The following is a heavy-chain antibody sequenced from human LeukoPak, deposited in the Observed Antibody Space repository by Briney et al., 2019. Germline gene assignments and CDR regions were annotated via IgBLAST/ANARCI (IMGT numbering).Heavy chain of an antibody. CDR3: ARVRPPHYGRSRGDFDY. CDR1: GYTFSGYY. V-gene: IGHV1-2*02. D-gene: IGHD6-13*01. J-gene: IGHJ4*02. Sequence: GASVKVSCKASGYTFSGYYMHWVRQAPGQGLEWMGWINPNSGGTNYAQKLQGRVTTTRDTSISTAYMELRRPRSAATAVYYCARVRPPHYGRSRGDFDYWGQGTLVTVSS. CDR2: INPNSGGT.